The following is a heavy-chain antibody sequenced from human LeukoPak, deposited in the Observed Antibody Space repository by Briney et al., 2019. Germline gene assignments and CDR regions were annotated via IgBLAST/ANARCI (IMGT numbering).Heavy chain of an antibody. CDR3: ATDIQLNPDSNLDY. CDR2: FDPEDGET. D-gene: IGHD5-18*01. Sequence: DSVKVSCKVSGYTLTELSMHWVRQAPGKGLEWMGGFDPEDGETIYAQKFQGRVTMTEDTSTDTAYMELSSLRSEDTAVYYCATDIQLNPDSNLDYWGQGTLVTVSS. CDR1: GYTLTELS. J-gene: IGHJ4*02. V-gene: IGHV1-24*01.